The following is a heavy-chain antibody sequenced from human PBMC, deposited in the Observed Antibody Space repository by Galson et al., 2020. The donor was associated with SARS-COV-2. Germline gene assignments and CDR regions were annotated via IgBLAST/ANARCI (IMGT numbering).Heavy chain of an antibody. CDR1: AAPMSSYY. J-gene: IGHJ6*02. Sequence: ETSETLSLTCSVSAAPMSSYYWSWIRQPPGTGLEWIGYISYSGSTSYNPSLRSRVTISVDLSKNQLSLKVTSVTAADTAVYYCARDPAPLYGDNYYYGMDVWGRGTTVTVSS. CDR3: ARDPAPLYGDNYYYGMDV. D-gene: IGHD4-17*01. V-gene: IGHV4-59*01. CDR2: ISYSGST.